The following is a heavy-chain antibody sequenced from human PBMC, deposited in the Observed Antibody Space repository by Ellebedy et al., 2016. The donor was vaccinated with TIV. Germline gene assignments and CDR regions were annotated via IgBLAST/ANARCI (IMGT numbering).Heavy chain of an antibody. D-gene: IGHD3-16*01. CDR2: ISPSGDIT. CDR3: TKGGVAWAAFDN. V-gene: IGHV3-23*01. J-gene: IGHJ3*02. CDR1: GFTFRDFA. Sequence: GESLKISCAASGFTFRDFAMNCVRQAPGTGLEWVSAISPSGDITYFADSVKGRFTISRDNSQDTVHLQMHGLRAEDTAVYYCTKGGVAWAAFDNWGPGTLVTVSS.